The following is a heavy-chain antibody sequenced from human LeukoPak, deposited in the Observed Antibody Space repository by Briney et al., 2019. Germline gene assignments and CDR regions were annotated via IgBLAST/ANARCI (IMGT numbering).Heavy chain of an antibody. CDR1: GGSISSFY. CDR2: IFYSGST. CDR3: ARHTPVPLPSGFYFEMDV. V-gene: IGHV4-59*08. J-gene: IGHJ6*02. Sequence: SETLSLTCTVSGGSISSFYWSWIRQPPGKGLEWIGYIFYSGSTNYNPSLKSRVTMSVATSKNQFSLKLSSVTAADTAVYYCARHTPVPLPSGFYFEMDVWAKGPRSPSP. D-gene: IGHD2-15*01.